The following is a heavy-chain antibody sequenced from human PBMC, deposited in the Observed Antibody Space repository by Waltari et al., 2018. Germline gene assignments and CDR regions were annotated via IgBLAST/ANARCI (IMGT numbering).Heavy chain of an antibody. CDR2: ISSSSSTI. CDR3: ARVPEDYYYYYGMDV. J-gene: IGHJ6*02. Sequence: EVQLVESGGGLVQPGGYVRLSCAASGFTFSRYRMNWVRQAPGKGLEWVSYISSSSSTIYYADSVKGRFTISRDNAKNSLYLQMNSLRAEDTAVYYCARVPEDYYYYYGMDVWGQGTTVTVSS. V-gene: IGHV3-48*01. CDR1: GFTFSRYR.